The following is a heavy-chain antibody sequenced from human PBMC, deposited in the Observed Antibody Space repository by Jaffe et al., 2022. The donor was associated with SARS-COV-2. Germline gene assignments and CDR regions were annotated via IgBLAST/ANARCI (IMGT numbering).Heavy chain of an antibody. CDR3: ARDGVVVPAAPWEWAYYFDY. D-gene: IGHD2-2*01. CDR2: ISSSSSTI. V-gene: IGHV3-48*01. J-gene: IGHJ4*02. Sequence: EVQLVESGGGLVQPGGSLRLSCAASGFTFSSYNMNWVRQAPGKGLEWVSYISSSSSTIYYADSVKGRFTISRDNAKNSLYLQMNSLRAEDTAVYYCARDGVVVPAAPWEWAYYFDYWGQGTLVTVSS. CDR1: GFTFSSYN.